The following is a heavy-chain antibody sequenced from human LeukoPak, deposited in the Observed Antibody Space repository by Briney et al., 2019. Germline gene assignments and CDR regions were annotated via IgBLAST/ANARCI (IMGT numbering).Heavy chain of an antibody. CDR2: ISFDGSAK. CDR3: VRDSARLSLRRAVPMNEEFDV. D-gene: IGHD2/OR15-2a*01. J-gene: IGHJ3*01. Sequence: AGGSLRLSCEGYGFRFGAYAINWVRHTPDRGQEWVSVISFDGSAKHYGDSVKGRFAISRDNSKNTLYLQMNNLRPDDTGVYYCVRDSARLSLRRAVPMNEEFDVWGQGTKVIVSS. V-gene: IGHV3-30*03. CDR1: GFRFGAYA.